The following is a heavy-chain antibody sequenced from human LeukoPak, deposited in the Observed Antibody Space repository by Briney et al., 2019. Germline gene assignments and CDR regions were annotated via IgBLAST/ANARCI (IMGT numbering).Heavy chain of an antibody. CDR1: GFTFEDYA. Sequence: GGSLRLSCVASGFTFEDYAMHWVRQVPGRGLEWVSGISWNRGFIGYADSVKGRFTISRDNAKKSLYLQLNSLRAEDTAVYYCARDYRGIAAAGDYWGQGTLVTVSS. CDR2: ISWNRGFI. V-gene: IGHV3-9*01. D-gene: IGHD6-13*01. J-gene: IGHJ4*02. CDR3: ARDYRGIAAAGDY.